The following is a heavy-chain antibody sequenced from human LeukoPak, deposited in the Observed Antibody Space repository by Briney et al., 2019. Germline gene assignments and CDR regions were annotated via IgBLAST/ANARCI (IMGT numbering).Heavy chain of an antibody. CDR1: GFTFSSHA. Sequence: GGSLRLSCAASGFTFSSHAMHWVCQAPGKGLEWVAVISYDGSKKNYADSVKGRFTISRDNSKNTQYLQMNSLRAEDTAVYYCARDIVPAHDYYYYMDVWGKGTTVTISS. J-gene: IGHJ6*03. CDR2: ISYDGSKK. D-gene: IGHD2-2*01. V-gene: IGHV3-30*04. CDR3: ARDIVPAHDYYYYMDV.